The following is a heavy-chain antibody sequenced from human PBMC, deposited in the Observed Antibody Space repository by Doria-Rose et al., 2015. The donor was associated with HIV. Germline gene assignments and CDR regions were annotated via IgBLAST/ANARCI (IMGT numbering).Heavy chain of an antibody. D-gene: IGHD6-13*01. CDR1: GVSLSSPGMG. J-gene: IGHJ4*02. CDR3: ARIKSSRWYHKYYFDF. CDR2: HFSDDER. Sequence: SGPVLVKPTETLTLTCTVSGVSLSSPGMGVSWIRQPPGKALEWLANHFSDDERSFQTSLKSRLTISRGTSKSQVVLTMTDMDPVDTATYYCARIKSSRWYHKYYFDFWGQGTLVIVSA. V-gene: IGHV2-26*01.